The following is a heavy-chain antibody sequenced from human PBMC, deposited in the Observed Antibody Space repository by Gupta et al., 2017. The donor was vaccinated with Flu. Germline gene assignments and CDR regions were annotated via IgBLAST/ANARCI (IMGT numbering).Heavy chain of an antibody. D-gene: IGHD4-23*01. CDR3: AKDALREVTDGSNFDS. V-gene: IGHV3-23*01. CDR2: IGGSGGRT. CDR1: GFTFSNYA. Sequence: EVQLLESGGGLVQPGGSLRLSCAASGFTFSNYAMGWVRQAPGKGLEWVSAIGGSGGRTYYASSVPGRFTISRDNSRNTLYLQMNSLRAEDTALYYCAKDALREVTDGSNFDSWGQGTLVTVSS. J-gene: IGHJ4*02.